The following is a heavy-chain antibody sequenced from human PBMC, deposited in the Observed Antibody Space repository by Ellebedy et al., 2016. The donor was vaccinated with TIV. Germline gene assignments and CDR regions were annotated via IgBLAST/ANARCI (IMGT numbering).Heavy chain of an antibody. CDR1: GFTFSNYA. V-gene: IGHV3-30-3*01. J-gene: IGHJ3*02. D-gene: IGHD2-21*01. Sequence: GESLKISXAASGFTFSNYAMHWVRQAPAKGLEWVAVISYHRSNKYFADSVKGRFTISRDNSKNTLYLQMNSLRDEDTAVYYCARERCESDGYCNHDAFDIWGQGTMVTVSS. CDR3: ARERCESDGYCNHDAFDI. CDR2: ISYHRSNK.